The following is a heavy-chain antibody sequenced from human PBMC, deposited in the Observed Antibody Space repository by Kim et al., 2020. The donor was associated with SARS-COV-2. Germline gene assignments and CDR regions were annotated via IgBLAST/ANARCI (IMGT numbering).Heavy chain of an antibody. V-gene: IGHV1-8*01. D-gene: IGHD6-19*01. CDR2: VTPSTGNT. J-gene: IGHJ5*01. Sequence: ASVKVSCMASGYLFSMYDINWVRQASGQGLEWLGWVTPSTGNTGNAQKFQGRVTMTRDISRRTAYMELSNLRSEDTAVYYCAKTTSGWPNWFDSWPGNPRHRLL. CDR1: GYLFSMYD. CDR3: AKTTSGWPNWFDS.